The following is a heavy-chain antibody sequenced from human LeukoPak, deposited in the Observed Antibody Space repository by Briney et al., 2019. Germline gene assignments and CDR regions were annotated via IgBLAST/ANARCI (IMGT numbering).Heavy chain of an antibody. J-gene: IGHJ4*02. CDR3: ARSGSGYLRYYFDY. CDR1: GGSISSSSYY. CDR2: IYYSGST. Sequence: SSETLSLTCTVSGGSISSSSYYWGWIRQPPGKGLEWIGYIYYSGSTNYNPSLKSRVTISVDTSKNQFSLKLSSVTAADTAVYYCARSGSGYLRYYFDYWGQGTLVTVSS. V-gene: IGHV4-61*05. D-gene: IGHD5-12*01.